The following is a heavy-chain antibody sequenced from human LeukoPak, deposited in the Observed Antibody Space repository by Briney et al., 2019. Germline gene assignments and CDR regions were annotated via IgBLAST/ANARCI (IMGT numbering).Heavy chain of an antibody. V-gene: IGHV1-18*01. J-gene: IGHJ1*01. CDR3: ARVGGGGSCYLYFQH. CDR2: ISAYNGNT. CDR1: GYTLTELS. Sequence: ASVKVSCKVSGYTLTELSMHWVRQAPGQGLECMGWISAYNGNTNYAQKLQGRVTMTTDTSTSTAYMELRSLRSDDTAVYYCARVGGGGSCYLYFQHWGQGTLVTVSS. D-gene: IGHD2-15*01.